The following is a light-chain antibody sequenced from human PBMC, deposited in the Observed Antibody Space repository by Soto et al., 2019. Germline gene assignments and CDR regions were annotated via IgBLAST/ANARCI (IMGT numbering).Light chain of an antibody. J-gene: IGLJ2*01. CDR1: SSDVGGYNY. CDR3: SSYAGSNNLGVV. V-gene: IGLV2-8*01. Sequence: QSALTQPPSASGSPGQSVTISCTGTSSDVGGYNYVSWYQQHPGKAPKRMIYEVSKRPSGVPDRLSGSKSGHTASLPVSGLQAEDEADYCCSSYAGSNNLGVVLGEGTTLTVL. CDR2: EVS.